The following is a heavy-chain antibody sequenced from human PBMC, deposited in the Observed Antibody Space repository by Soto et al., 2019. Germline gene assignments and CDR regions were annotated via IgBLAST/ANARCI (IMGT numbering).Heavy chain of an antibody. J-gene: IGHJ5*02. CDR1: GVTFSHYA. Sequence: GGSLRLSFSAPGVTFSHYAMHWVRQAPGKGLEWVAIISYDGSKKYYGDSVKGRFTISRDNSKNTLYLQMNSLRVEDTAVYYCARDVAGKNYFDPWGQGTPVTVSS. CDR3: ARDVAGKNYFDP. D-gene: IGHD1-7*01. CDR2: ISYDGSKK. V-gene: IGHV3-30-3*01.